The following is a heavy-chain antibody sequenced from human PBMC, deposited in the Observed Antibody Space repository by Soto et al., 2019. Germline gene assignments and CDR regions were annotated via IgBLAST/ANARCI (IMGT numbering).Heavy chain of an antibody. D-gene: IGHD3-22*01. CDR3: ATTHLHYYDSSGDYDY. CDR2: ISGSGGST. Sequence: GGSLRLSCAASGFTFSSYAMSWVRQAPGKGLEWVSAISGSGGSTYYADSVKGRFTISRDNSKNTLYLQMNSLRAEDTAVYYCATTHLHYYDSSGDYDYWGQGTLVTVSS. CDR1: GFTFSSYA. V-gene: IGHV3-23*01. J-gene: IGHJ4*02.